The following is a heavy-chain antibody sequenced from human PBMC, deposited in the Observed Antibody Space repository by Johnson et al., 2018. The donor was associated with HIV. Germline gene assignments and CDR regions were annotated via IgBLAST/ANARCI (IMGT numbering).Heavy chain of an antibody. CDR1: GFTFSSYG. V-gene: IGHV3-33*06. Sequence: QVQLVESGGGVVQPGRSLRLSCAASGFTFSSYGMHWVRQAPGKGMEWVAVIWYAGSNKYYADYVKGRFTISSYNSKNTLCLQMNSLRAEDTAVYYCAKVRRGSSWYIALDIWGQGTMVTVSS. D-gene: IGHD6-13*01. CDR2: IWYAGSNK. J-gene: IGHJ3*02. CDR3: AKVRRGSSWYIALDI.